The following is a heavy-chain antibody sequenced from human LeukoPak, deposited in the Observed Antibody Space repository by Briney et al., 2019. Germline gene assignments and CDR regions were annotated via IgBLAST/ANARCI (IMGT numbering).Heavy chain of an antibody. CDR3: ASDPPRRMSTFAGARGGDAFDI. D-gene: IGHD3-16*01. V-gene: IGHV3-11*01. CDR1: GFTFSDFY. CDR2: ISSSGSTI. Sequence: GGSLRLSCAASGFTFSDFYMSWIRQAPGKGLEWVSYISSSGSTIYYADSVKGRFTISRDNAKNSLYLQMNSLRAEDTAVYYCASDPPRRMSTFAGARGGDAFDIWGQGTMVTVSS. J-gene: IGHJ3*02.